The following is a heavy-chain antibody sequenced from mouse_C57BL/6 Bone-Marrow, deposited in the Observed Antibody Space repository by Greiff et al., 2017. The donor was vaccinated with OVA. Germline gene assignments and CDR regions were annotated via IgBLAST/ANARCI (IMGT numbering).Heavy chain of an antibody. V-gene: IGHV1-56*01. CDR1: GYTFTSYW. CDR2: IFPGSGST. CDR3: ARTGLRQRGWFAY. Sequence: QVQLQQSGPELVRPGASVKISCKAPGYTFTSYWMQWVRQRPGQGLEWIGEIFPGSGSTYYNEKFKGKATLTVDTSSSTAYMQLSSLTSEDSAVYFCARTGLRQRGWFAYWGQGTLVTVSA. J-gene: IGHJ3*01. D-gene: IGHD2-4*01.